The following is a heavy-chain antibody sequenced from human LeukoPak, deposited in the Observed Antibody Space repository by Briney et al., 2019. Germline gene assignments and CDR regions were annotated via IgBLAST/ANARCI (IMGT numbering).Heavy chain of an antibody. CDR2: IKQHGTEK. CDR1: GFIFSSYW. CDR3: ARDRSGWQIGSGSFDY. D-gene: IGHD3-10*01. Sequence: GGSLRLSCAASGFIFSSYWMTWVRQAPGKGLVWVANIKQHGTEKYYVDSVKGRFTISRDNARNSLYLQMNSLRVEDTAVYYCARDRSGWQIGSGSFDYWGQGTLVTVSS. J-gene: IGHJ4*02. V-gene: IGHV3-7*03.